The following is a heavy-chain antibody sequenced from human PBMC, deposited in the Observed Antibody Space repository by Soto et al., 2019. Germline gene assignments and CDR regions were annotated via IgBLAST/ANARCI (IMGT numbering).Heavy chain of an antibody. CDR3: ARAPGYSYGDIDY. D-gene: IGHD5-18*01. CDR2: TYYSGST. V-gene: IGHV4-59*01. Sequence: SETLSLTCTVSGGSISSYYWSWIRQPPGKGLEWIGYTYYSGSTNYNPSLKSRVTISVDTSKNQFSLKLSSVTAADTAVYYCARAPGYSYGDIDYWGQGTLVTVSS. CDR1: GGSISSYY. J-gene: IGHJ4*02.